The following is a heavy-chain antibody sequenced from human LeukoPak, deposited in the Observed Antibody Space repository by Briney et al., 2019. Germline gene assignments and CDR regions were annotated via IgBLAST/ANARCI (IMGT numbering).Heavy chain of an antibody. J-gene: IGHJ4*02. V-gene: IGHV3-48*01. CDR2: IGVDSGNT. CDR3: ARDYKYAFDN. D-gene: IGHD5-24*01. CDR1: GFTVCDYI. Sequence: GGSLRLSCAASGFTVCDYIMNWVRQAPGKGLERISYIGVDSGNTNYADSVKGRFTISGDKAKNSLYLQMNSLRVEDTAVYYCARDYKYAFDNWGQGTLVTVSS.